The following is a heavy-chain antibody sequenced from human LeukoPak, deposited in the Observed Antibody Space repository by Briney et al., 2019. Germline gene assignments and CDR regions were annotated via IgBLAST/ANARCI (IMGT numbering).Heavy chain of an antibody. D-gene: IGHD3-22*01. Sequence: SESLSLTCTVSGGSISSYYWSWIRQPPGKGLEWIGYIYYSGSTNYNPSLKSRVTILVDTAKNQFSLKLSSVTAADTAVYYCARGPPWYDSSGYYYRYFQHWGQGTLVTVSS. J-gene: IGHJ1*01. CDR2: IYYSGST. V-gene: IGHV4-59*01. CDR1: GGSISSYY. CDR3: ARGPPWYDSSGYYYRYFQH.